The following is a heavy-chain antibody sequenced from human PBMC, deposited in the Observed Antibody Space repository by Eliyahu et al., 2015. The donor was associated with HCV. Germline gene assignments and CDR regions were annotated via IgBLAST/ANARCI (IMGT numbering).Heavy chain of an antibody. CDR1: GYTFTGYF. CDR2: INPNGGGT. D-gene: IGHD1-14*01. J-gene: IGHJ4*02. CDR3: ARGLRTTSFFDF. Sequence: QAHLVQSGAEVKXPGASVXVXCQASGYTFTGYFIQWVRQAPGQGLEWMGWINPNGGGTSYAQTFQGRVTMTRGTSVSTAYMELNRLTSDDTAVYYCARGLRTTSFFDFWGQGTLVTVSS. V-gene: IGHV1-2*02.